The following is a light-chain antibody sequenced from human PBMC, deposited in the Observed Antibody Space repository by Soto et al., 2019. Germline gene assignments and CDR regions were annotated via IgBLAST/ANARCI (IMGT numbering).Light chain of an antibody. CDR3: QQRSNWPQIT. CDR2: DAS. CDR1: QSVSSY. V-gene: IGKV3-11*01. Sequence: EIVLTQSPATLSLSPGERATLSGRASQSVSSYLAWYQQKPGQAPRLLIYDASNRATGIPARFSGSGSGTDFTLTISSLEPEDFAVYYCQQRSNWPQITFGQGTRLEI. J-gene: IGKJ5*01.